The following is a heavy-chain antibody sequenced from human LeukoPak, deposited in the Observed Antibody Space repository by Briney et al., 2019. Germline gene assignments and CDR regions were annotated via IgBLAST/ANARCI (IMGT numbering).Heavy chain of an antibody. J-gene: IGHJ4*02. Sequence: GGSLRLSCAASGFIFSSYGMHWIRQAPGKGLEWVAAIWYDGSNKNYVDSVMGRFSISRDNSKNTLYLQMNSLRAEDTAVYYCARDEVRAVVVSPATRGATDYWGQGTLVTVSS. V-gene: IGHV3-33*01. CDR3: ARDEVRAVVVSPATRGATDY. CDR2: IWYDGSNK. D-gene: IGHD2-2*01. CDR1: GFIFSSYG.